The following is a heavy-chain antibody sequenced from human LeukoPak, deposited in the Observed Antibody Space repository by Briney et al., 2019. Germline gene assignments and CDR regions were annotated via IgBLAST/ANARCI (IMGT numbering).Heavy chain of an antibody. V-gene: IGHV4-59*01. CDR2: IYYSGST. D-gene: IGHD3-22*01. Sequence: SETLSLTCTVSGGSISSYYWSWIRQPPGKGLEWIGYIYYSGSTNYNPSLKSRVTISVDTSKNQFSLKLSSVTAADTAVYYCASTYYYDSSGFDYWGQGTLVTVSS. CDR1: GGSISSYY. J-gene: IGHJ4*02. CDR3: ASTYYYDSSGFDY.